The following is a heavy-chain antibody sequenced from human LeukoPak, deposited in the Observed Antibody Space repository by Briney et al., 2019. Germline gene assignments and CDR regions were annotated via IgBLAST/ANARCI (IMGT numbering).Heavy chain of an antibody. CDR2: ISSSSNYI. D-gene: IGHD1-1*01. J-gene: IGHJ3*01. V-gene: IGHV3-21*01. Sequence: PGGSLRLSCAASGFIFSSYNMNWVRQAPGKGLEWVSSISSSSNYIYYADSVKGRFTISRDNAKSSLSLQMNSLSAEDTAVYYCARDGYNSANGIDVWXXGTXXXVS. CDR3: ARDGYNSANGIDV. CDR1: GFIFSSYN.